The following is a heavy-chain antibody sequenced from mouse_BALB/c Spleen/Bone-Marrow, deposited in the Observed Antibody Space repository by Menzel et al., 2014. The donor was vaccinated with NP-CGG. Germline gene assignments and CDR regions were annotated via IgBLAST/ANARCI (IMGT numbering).Heavy chain of an antibody. V-gene: IGHV1S56*01. CDR2: IFPGDSTT. J-gene: IGHJ1*01. CDR1: GNTFTSYD. Sequence: QVQLQQPGVELVKPGASVKLSCKASGNTFTSYDINWVRQRPEQGLEWIGWIFPGDSTTKYNEKFKGKATLSTDKSSSTVHMQLSRLTPEDSAVYFCVRSRLRDWYFDVWGAGTTVTISS. CDR3: VRSRLRDWYFDV. D-gene: IGHD1-2*01.